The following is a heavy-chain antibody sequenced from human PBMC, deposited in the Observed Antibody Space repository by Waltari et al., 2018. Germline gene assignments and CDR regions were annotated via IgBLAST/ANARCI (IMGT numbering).Heavy chain of an antibody. V-gene: IGHV5-51*01. CDR1: GYTFTRYW. CDR3: ARQPLHSYGIRHFDY. Sequence: EVQLVQSGAEVKKTGESLKISCEVSGYTFTRYWIGWVRPMPGQGLEWMGVSFPGDSNTKYSPSFRGQVTISADNSITTAYLQWSSLKASDTAIYFCARQPLHSYGIRHFDYWGQGTPVTVS. CDR2: SFPGDSNT. J-gene: IGHJ4*02. D-gene: IGHD5-18*01.